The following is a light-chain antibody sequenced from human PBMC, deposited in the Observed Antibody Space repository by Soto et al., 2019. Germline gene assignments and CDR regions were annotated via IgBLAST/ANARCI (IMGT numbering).Light chain of an antibody. J-gene: IGKJ1*01. CDR2: GAS. CDR1: QSVSSSY. CDR3: QQYDNSPWT. Sequence: EIVLTQSPGTLSLSPGEGATLSCRASQSVSSSYLAWYQQKPGQAPRLLIYGASSRATGIPDRFSGGGSGTDFTLTISRLEPEEFAVYYCQQYDNSPWTFGQGTNVEIK. V-gene: IGKV3-20*01.